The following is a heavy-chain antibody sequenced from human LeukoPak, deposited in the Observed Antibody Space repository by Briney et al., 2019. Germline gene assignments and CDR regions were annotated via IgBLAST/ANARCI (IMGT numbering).Heavy chain of an antibody. CDR1: GGSFSGYY. CDR3: AKVAATVQSSFDY. Sequence: SETLSLTCAVYGGSFSGYYWSWIRQPPGKGLEWIGEINHSGSTNYNPSLKSRVTISVDTSKNQFSLKLSSVTAADTAVYYCAKVAATVQSSFDYWGQGTLVTVSS. V-gene: IGHV4-34*01. J-gene: IGHJ4*02. D-gene: IGHD2-15*01. CDR2: INHSGST.